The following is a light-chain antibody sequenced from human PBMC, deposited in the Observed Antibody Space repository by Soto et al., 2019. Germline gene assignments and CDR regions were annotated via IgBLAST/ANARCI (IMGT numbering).Light chain of an antibody. CDR1: QSGNSN. Sequence: EIVMTQSPATLSVSPGERATLSCRASQSGNSNLAWYQQKPGQAPMLLIYGASTRATGIPARFSGSGSGTDFTLTISSLQSEDVAVYYWQQYNNLPLTFGGGTKVEIK. CDR2: GAS. J-gene: IGKJ4*01. CDR3: QQYNNLPLT. V-gene: IGKV3D-15*01.